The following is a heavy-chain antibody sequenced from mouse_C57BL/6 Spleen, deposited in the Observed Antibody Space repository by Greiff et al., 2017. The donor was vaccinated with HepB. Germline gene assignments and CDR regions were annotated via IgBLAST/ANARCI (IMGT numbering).Heavy chain of an antibody. Sequence: QVQLQQSGPGLVAPSQSLSITCTVSGFSLTSYGVDWVRQSPGKGLEWLGVIWGVGSTNYNSALKSRLSISKDNSKSQVFLKMNSLQTDDTAMYYCARAGDGYYVGYAMDYWGQGTSVTVSS. J-gene: IGHJ4*01. CDR2: IWGVGST. CDR3: ARAGDGYYVGYAMDY. CDR1: GFSLTSYG. D-gene: IGHD2-3*01. V-gene: IGHV2-6*01.